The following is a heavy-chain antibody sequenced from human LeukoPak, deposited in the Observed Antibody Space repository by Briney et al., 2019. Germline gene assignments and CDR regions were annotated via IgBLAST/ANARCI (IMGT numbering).Heavy chain of an antibody. D-gene: IGHD2-2*01. J-gene: IGHJ4*02. CDR1: GFTFINAW. V-gene: IGHV3-15*01. Sequence: PGESLRLSCAASGFTFINAWMSWVRQAPGKGLEWVGRIKGKYHDAATDYIAPVKGRFTISRDDSKNTLYLQMNSLKIEDTALYYCTTLDCSSPSCSNPDWGQGTLVTVSS. CDR3: TTLDCSSPSCSNPD. CDR2: IKGKYHDAAT.